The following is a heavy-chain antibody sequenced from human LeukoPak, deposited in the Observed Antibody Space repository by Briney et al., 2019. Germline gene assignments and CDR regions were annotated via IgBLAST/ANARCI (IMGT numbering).Heavy chain of an antibody. CDR1: GFTFSSYG. Sequence: GGSLRLSCAASGFTFSSYGMHWVRQAPGKGLEWVAVISYDGSNKFYADSVKGRFTISRDNSMNTLYLQMNTLRAEDTAVYYCAKPSSVTYGQGTPYFDYWGQGTLVTVSS. V-gene: IGHV3-30*18. CDR2: ISYDGSNK. D-gene: IGHD4-17*01. CDR3: AKPSSVTYGQGTPYFDY. J-gene: IGHJ4*02.